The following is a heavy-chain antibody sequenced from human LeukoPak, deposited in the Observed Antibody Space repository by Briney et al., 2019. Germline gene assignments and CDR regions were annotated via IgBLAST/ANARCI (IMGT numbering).Heavy chain of an antibody. CDR1: GITLSNYG. V-gene: IGHV3-23*01. CDR3: AKRGVVIRVILVGFHKEAYYFES. D-gene: IGHD3/OR15-3a*01. Sequence: GVSLRLFCAISGITLSNYGMSWVRQAPGKGLEWVAGISDSGGSTNYADSVKGRFTISRDNPKNTLYLQMNSLRAEDTALYFCAKRGVVIRVILVGFHKEAYYFESWGQGALVTVSS. CDR2: ISDSGGST. J-gene: IGHJ4*02.